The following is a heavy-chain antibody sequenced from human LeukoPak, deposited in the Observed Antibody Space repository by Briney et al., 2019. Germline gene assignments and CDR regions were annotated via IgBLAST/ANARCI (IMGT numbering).Heavy chain of an antibody. CDR3: ARTVSGYSWGVWFDP. J-gene: IGHJ5*02. CDR2: INTYNGNT. CDR1: SYTFTSYG. V-gene: IGHV1-18*01. D-gene: IGHD3-22*01. Sequence: ASVKVSCKASSYTFTSYGISWVRQAPGQGLEWMGWINTYNGNTNYAQNLQGRVTMATDPSTSTAYMERRSLRSDDTAVYYCARTVSGYSWGVWFDPWGQGTLVTVSS.